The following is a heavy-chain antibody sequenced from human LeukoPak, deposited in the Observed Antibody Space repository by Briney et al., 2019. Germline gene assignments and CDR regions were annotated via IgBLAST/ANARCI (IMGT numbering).Heavy chain of an antibody. CDR3: GKDITPGGLDV. CDR2: ISSSSSTI. V-gene: IGHV3-48*01. Sequence: GGSLRLSCAASGFTFSSYSMNWVRQAPGKGLEWVSYISSSSSTIYYADSVKGRFTISRDNAKNSVYLQMNSLRAEDTALYYCGKDITPGGLDVWGQGTTVTVSS. CDR1: GFTFSSYS. J-gene: IGHJ6*02.